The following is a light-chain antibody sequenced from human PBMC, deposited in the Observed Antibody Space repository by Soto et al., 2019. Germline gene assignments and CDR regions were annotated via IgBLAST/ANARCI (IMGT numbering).Light chain of an antibody. CDR2: AAS. Sequence: DIQMTQSPSSLSASVGDRVTITCRASQSISRYLNWYQQKSGKAPKFLIYAASSLQSGVPPRFSGSGSGTDFTLTISSLQPEDYATYYCQQSYGSPWTFGQGTKVEIK. CDR1: QSISRY. J-gene: IGKJ1*01. V-gene: IGKV1-39*01. CDR3: QQSYGSPWT.